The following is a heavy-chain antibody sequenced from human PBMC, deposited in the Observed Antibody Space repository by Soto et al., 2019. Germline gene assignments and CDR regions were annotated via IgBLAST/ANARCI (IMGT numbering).Heavy chain of an antibody. V-gene: IGHV4-59*02. CDR2: VYYSGSA. CDR3: ARGYNSGMSPFDC. CDR1: GDSVSSHY. Sequence: SEPLSLTCTVSGDSVSSHYWSWIRQPPGKGLEWIGYVYYSGSANYNPSLKSRVTISLDTSKNQSSLKLTSVTAADTAVYYCARGYNSGMSPFDCWGQGTLVT. J-gene: IGHJ4*02. D-gene: IGHD5-12*01.